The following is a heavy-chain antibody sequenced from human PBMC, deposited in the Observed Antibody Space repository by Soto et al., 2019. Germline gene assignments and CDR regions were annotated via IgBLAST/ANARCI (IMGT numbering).Heavy chain of an antibody. CDR2: IYYSGST. D-gene: IGHD5-18*01. CDR1: GGSISSYY. CDR3: AREGYTAIGY. Sequence: QVQLQESGPGLVKPSETLSLTCTVSGGSISSYYWSWIRQPPGKGLEWIGYIYYSGSTNYNPSLKXXVXIXADTSKNQFSLKLSSVTAADTAVYYCAREGYTAIGYWGQGTLVTVSS. J-gene: IGHJ4*02. V-gene: IGHV4-59*01.